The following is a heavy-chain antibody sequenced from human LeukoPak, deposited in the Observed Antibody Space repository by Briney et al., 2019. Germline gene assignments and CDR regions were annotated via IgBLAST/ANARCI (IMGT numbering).Heavy chain of an antibody. Sequence: PSETLSLTCTVSGGSISSGSYYWSWIRQPAGKGLEWIGCIYTSGSTNYNPSLKSRVTMSVDTSKNQFSLKLSSVTAADTAVYYCVHQSFGVLAFDIWGQGTMVTVSS. CDR1: GGSISSGSYY. CDR3: VHQSFGVLAFDI. J-gene: IGHJ3*02. CDR2: IYTSGST. V-gene: IGHV4-61*02. D-gene: IGHD3-16*01.